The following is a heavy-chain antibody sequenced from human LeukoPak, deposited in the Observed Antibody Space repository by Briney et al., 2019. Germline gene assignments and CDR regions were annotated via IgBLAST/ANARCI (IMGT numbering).Heavy chain of an antibody. D-gene: IGHD3-16*01. CDR1: GYSFASYW. J-gene: IGHJ4*02. CDR3: ARCMGEYSILYFES. CDR2: IFPDDSET. Sequence: PGESLKISCQAFGYSFASYWIGWVRQMPGKGLEWMGIIFPDDSETRYSPSFQGQVTISVDKSISTAYLQWSSLKASDTAMYYCARCMGEYSILYFESWGQGTLVTVSS. V-gene: IGHV5-51*01.